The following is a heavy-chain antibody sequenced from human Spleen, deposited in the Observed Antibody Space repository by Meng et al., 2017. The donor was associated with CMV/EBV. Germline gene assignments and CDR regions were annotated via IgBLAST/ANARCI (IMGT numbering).Heavy chain of an antibody. V-gene: IGHV3-7*01. J-gene: IGHJ4*02. Sequence: GESLKISCAASGFTFSSYWMSWVRQAPGKGLEWVANIKQDGSEKYYVDSVKGRFTISRDNAKNSLYLQMNSPRAEDTAVYYCARDVYDFWSGYYAYWGQGTLVTVSS. CDR2: IKQDGSEK. D-gene: IGHD3-3*01. CDR1: GFTFSSYW. CDR3: ARDVYDFWSGYYAY.